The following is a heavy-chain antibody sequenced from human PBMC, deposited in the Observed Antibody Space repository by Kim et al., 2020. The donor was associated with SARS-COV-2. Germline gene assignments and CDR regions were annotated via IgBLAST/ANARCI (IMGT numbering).Heavy chain of an antibody. D-gene: IGHD2-2*02. CDR2: INPNGGGT. J-gene: IGHJ4*02. Sequence: ASVKVSCKASGYIFSGYYIHWVRQAPGQGLEWMGRINPNGGGTKYAQKFQGRVTMTRDTSITTAYMELTGLSSDDTAVYYCSGNLEYTTSDKSYWGQGTLVTVSS. V-gene: IGHV1-2*06. CDR3: SGNLEYTTSDKSY. CDR1: GYIFSGYY.